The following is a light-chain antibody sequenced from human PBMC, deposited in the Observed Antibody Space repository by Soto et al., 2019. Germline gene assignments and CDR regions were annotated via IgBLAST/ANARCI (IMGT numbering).Light chain of an antibody. CDR1: QSVSSSY. V-gene: IGKV3-20*01. Sequence: EIVLTQSPGTLSLSPGERATLSCRASQSVSSSYLAWYQQKPGPAPRLLIYGASSRATGIPYRFSGSGSGTDFTLTISRLEPEDFAVYYCQQYGSSPPWTFGQGTKVEIK. CDR2: GAS. J-gene: IGKJ1*01. CDR3: QQYGSSPPWT.